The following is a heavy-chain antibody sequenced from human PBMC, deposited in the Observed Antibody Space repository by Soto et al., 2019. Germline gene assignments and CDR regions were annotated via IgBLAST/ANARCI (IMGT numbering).Heavy chain of an antibody. Sequence: SQTLSVSSTASAGNISTNDYYGGWVRQSSGKRLGCVGGIYYSGSTYYNPLLTGRVTISVDTSTDQFSLKLSSVAAADTAVYYCARCHWG. J-gene: IGHJ1*01. CDR2: IYYSGST. V-gene: IGHV4-39*01. CDR1: AGNISTNDYY. CDR3: ARCH.